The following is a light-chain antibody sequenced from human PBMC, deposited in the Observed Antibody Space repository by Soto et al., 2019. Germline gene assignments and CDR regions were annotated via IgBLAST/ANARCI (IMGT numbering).Light chain of an antibody. CDR1: SSDVGGYIY. J-gene: IGLJ1*01. Sequence: VLTQPASVSGSPGQSITIACTGTSSDVGGYIYVSWYQQHPGKAPKLIIFEVSYRPSGISNRFSAYKSGDTASLTISGLQADDEADYYCCSYTDSRTHIFGSGTKVTV. V-gene: IGLV2-14*01. CDR2: EVS. CDR3: CSYTDSRTHI.